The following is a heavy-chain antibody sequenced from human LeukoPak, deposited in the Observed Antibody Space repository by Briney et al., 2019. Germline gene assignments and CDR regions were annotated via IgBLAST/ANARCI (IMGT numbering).Heavy chain of an antibody. CDR2: INHSGST. V-gene: IGHV4-34*01. Sequence: SETLSLTCAVYGGSFSGYYWSWIRQPPGKGLEWIGEINHSGSTNYNPSLKSRVTISVDTSKNQFSLKLSSVTAADTAVYYCAREDDYVWGSYRFDYWGQGTLVTVSS. CDR1: GGSFSGYY. CDR3: AREDDYVWGSYRFDY. D-gene: IGHD3-16*02. J-gene: IGHJ4*02.